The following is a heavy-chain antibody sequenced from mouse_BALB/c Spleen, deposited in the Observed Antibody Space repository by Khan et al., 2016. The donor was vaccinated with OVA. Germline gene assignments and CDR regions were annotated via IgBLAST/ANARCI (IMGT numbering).Heavy chain of an antibody. Sequence: VQLKESGPELVKPGASVKMSCTASGYTFTSSVIHWVRQKSGQGLDWIGYIYPFNDGTKYNEKFEGKATLTSDKSSSTAYMELSSLTSEDSAVYYCARNYRYGVYFDSWGQGTTLTVSS. J-gene: IGHJ2*01. CDR2: IYPFNDGT. V-gene: IGHV1S136*01. D-gene: IGHD2-14*01. CDR1: GYTFTSSV. CDR3: ARNYRYGVYFDS.